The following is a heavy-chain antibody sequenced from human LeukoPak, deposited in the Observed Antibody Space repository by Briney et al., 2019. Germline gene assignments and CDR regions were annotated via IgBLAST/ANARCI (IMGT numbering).Heavy chain of an antibody. CDR1: GDSISSSSYH. V-gene: IGHV4-39*01. CDR3: ARPHCSSTTCCQSFDS. D-gene: IGHD2-2*01. CDR2: IYYSGST. Sequence: PSETLSLTCTVSGDSISSSSYHWGWIRQPPGKGLEWIGSIYYSGSTYYNPSLKSRVTISVDTSKNQFSLKVSSVTAADTAVYYCARPHCSSTTCCQSFDSWGQGTLVTVSS. J-gene: IGHJ4*02.